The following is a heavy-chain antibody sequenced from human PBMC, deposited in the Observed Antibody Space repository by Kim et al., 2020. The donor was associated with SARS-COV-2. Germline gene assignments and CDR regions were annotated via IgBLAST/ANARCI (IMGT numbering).Heavy chain of an antibody. CDR1: GFTFSSYW. D-gene: IGHD2-2*01. CDR2: INDAGSST. J-gene: IGHJ4*02. CDR3: ARGGSTNYYG. Sequence: GGSLRLSCAASGFTFSSYWMHWVRQAPGKGLVWVSRINDAGSSTSYADSVKGRFTISRDNVKNTLYLQMNSLRAEDTAVYYCARGGSTNYYGWGQGTLVTVSS. V-gene: IGHV3-74*01.